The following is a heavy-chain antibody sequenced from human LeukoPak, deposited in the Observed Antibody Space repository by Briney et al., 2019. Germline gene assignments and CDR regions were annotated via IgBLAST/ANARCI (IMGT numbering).Heavy chain of an antibody. CDR3: ARLFTRSPVGFFQH. J-gene: IGHJ1*01. CDR1: GGSISSGGYY. CDR2: IYYSGST. Sequence: PSETLSLTCTVSGGSISSGGYYWSWIRQHPGKGLEWIGYIYYSGSTYYNPSLKSRVTISVDTSKNQFSLKLSSVTAADTAVYYCARLFTRSPVGFFQHWGQGTLVTVSS. D-gene: IGHD1-1*01. V-gene: IGHV4-39*01.